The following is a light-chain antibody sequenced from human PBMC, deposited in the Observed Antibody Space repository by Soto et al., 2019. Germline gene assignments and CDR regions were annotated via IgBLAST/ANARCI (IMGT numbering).Light chain of an antibody. Sequence: DIVMTQSQDSLTVSLGERATINCKSSQSGLYNPNNKNSLAWFQQKPGQPPKLLIYCTSNRESGDPDRFSGRGSGTDFTLTISSLQAEDVAFYYCQQHASSPWTFGQGPKVEI. V-gene: IGKV4-1*01. CDR1: QSGLYNPNNKNS. J-gene: IGKJ1*01. CDR3: QQHASSPWT. CDR2: CTS.